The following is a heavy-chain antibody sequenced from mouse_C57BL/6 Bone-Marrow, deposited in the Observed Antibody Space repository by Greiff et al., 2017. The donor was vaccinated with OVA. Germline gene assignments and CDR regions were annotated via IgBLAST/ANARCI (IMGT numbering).Heavy chain of an antibody. J-gene: IGHJ2*01. V-gene: IGHV1-81*01. CDR3: ARGYYGPFDY. D-gene: IGHD1-2*01. CDR1: GYTFTSYG. Sequence: VMLVESGAELARPGASVKLSCKASGYTFTSYGISWVKQRTGQGLEWIGEIYPRSGNTYYNEKFKGKATLTADKSSSTAYMELRSLTSEDSAVYFCARGYYGPFDYWGQGTTLTVSS. CDR2: IYPRSGNT.